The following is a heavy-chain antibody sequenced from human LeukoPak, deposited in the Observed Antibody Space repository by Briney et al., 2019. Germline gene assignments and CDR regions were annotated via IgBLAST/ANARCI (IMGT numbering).Heavy chain of an antibody. CDR3: ARNQEIDYYDSSGFYWGVEY. J-gene: IGHJ4*02. CDR1: GFTFSAYS. Sequence: GGSLRLSCAASGFTFSAYSMNWVRQAPGKGLEWVSFISGGGDTIYYADSVKGRFTISRDNAKNSLHLQMDSLRVEDTAVYYCARNQEIDYYDSSGFYWGVEYWGQGTLVTVSS. D-gene: IGHD3-22*01. CDR2: ISGGGDTI. V-gene: IGHV3-48*01.